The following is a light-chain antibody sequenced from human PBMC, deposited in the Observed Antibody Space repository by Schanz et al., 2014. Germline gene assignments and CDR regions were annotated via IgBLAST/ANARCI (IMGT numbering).Light chain of an antibody. CDR2: EGS. Sequence: QSALTQPPSASGSPGQSVTISCTGTSSDVGNYNLVSWYQQHPGKAPKLMIYEGSRRPSGVSNRFSGSKSGNTASLTISGLQAEDEADYYCSSYTSSSTLVFGGGTKLTVL. J-gene: IGLJ3*02. CDR3: SSYTSSSTLV. V-gene: IGLV2-14*02. CDR1: SSDVGNYNL.